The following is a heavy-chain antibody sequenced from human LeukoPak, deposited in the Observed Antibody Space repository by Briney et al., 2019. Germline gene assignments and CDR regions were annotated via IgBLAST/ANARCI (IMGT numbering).Heavy chain of an antibody. CDR3: ASGQDYGSGSYQDY. CDR1: GYSSTSHG. Sequence: ASVKVSCKASGYSSTSHGISWVRQAPGQGLEWMGWISAYNGNTSYAQKLQGRVTMTTDTSTSTAYMELRSLRSDATAVYYCASGQDYGSGSYQDYWGQGTLVTVSS. J-gene: IGHJ4*02. D-gene: IGHD3-10*01. CDR2: ISAYNGNT. V-gene: IGHV1-18*01.